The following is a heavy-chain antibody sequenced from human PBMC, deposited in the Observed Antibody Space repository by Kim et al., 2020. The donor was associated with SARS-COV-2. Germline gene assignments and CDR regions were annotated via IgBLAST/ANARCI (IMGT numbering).Heavy chain of an antibody. CDR3: ARIGYCSSTSCYSFPPPFDY. Sequence: GGSLRLSCAASGFTFSSYGMHWVRQAPGKGLEWVAVIWYDGSNKYYADSVKGRFTISRDNSKNTLYLQMNSLRAEDTAVYYCARIGYCSSTSCYSFPPPFDYWGQGTLVTVSS. CDR1: GFTFSSYG. V-gene: IGHV3-33*01. D-gene: IGHD2-2*03. CDR2: IWYDGSNK. J-gene: IGHJ4*02.